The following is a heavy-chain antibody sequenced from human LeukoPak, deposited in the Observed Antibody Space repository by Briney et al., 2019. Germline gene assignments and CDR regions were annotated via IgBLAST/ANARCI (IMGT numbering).Heavy chain of an antibody. J-gene: IGHJ4*02. Sequence: PGGSLRLSCAASGFTFSSYGMHWVRQAPGKGLEWVAFIRYDGSNKYYADSVKGRFTISRDNSKNTLYLQMNSLRAEDTAVYYCAKDRGRNSSGWQYYFDYWGQGTLVTVSS. CDR1: GFTFSSYG. CDR3: AKDRGRNSSGWQYYFDY. CDR2: IRYDGSNK. D-gene: IGHD6-19*01. V-gene: IGHV3-30*02.